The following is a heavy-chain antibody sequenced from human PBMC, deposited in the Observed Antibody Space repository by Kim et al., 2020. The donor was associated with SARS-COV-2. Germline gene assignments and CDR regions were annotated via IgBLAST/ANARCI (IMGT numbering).Heavy chain of an antibody. J-gene: IGHJ4*02. V-gene: IGHV3-74*01. CDR1: GFTFSSYW. CDR3: TRGGGQLAAYGLDK. Sequence: GGSLRLSCAVSGFTFSSYWMHWVRQAPGKGLVWVSRINGDGTTTTYADSVKGRFTISRDNAKNTLFLQVDSLSADDTAVYYCTRGGGQLAAYGLDKWGQGTLVTVSS. D-gene: IGHD6-6*01. CDR2: INGDGTTT.